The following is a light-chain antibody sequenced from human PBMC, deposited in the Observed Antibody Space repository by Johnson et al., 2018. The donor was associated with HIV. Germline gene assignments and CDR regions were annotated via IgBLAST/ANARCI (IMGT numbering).Light chain of an antibody. J-gene: IGLJ1*01. CDR2: RDI. CDR3: AAWDDSLNGHYV. CDR1: SSNIGSNT. Sequence: QSVLSQPPSASGTPGQRVTISCSGSSSNIGSNTVNWYQHLPGTAPNLLIYRDIQRPSGVPDRFSASKSGTSASLAISGPQPEDEADYYCAAWDDSLNGHYVFGTGTKVTVL. V-gene: IGLV1-44*01.